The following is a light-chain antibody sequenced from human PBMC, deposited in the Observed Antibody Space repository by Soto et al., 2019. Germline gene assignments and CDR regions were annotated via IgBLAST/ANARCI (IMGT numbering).Light chain of an antibody. CDR2: AAS. V-gene: IGKV1-12*01. J-gene: IGKJ4*01. Sequence: DFQMTQSPSSVSASVGDRVTITCRASRDINTWLAWDQQKPGKAPKLLIYAASTLQSGVPSRFSGSGSGTDFTLTISSLQPEDFATYYCHQANTLPLTFGGGTKVEIK. CDR1: RDINTW. CDR3: HQANTLPLT.